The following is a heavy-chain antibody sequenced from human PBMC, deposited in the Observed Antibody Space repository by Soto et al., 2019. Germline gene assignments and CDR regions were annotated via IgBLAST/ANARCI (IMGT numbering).Heavy chain of an antibody. Sequence: QVQLVQSGAEVKKPGSSVKVSCKASGGTFSSYAISWVRQAPGQGLEWMGGIIPIFGTANYAQKFQGIVTIAEDESTRTAYMELSSLRCEYTSVYYCGRENSGSYNYACDIWGQWTMVTVSS. CDR3: GRENSGSYNYACDI. CDR2: IIPIFGTA. J-gene: IGHJ3*02. V-gene: IGHV1-69*01. D-gene: IGHD1-26*01. CDR1: GGTFSSYA.